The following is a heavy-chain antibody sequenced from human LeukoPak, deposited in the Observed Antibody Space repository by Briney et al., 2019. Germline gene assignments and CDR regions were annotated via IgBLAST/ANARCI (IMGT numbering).Heavy chain of an antibody. CDR2: INPNSGGT. J-gene: IGHJ5*02. CDR3: ARDGRDYGDYDWFDP. Sequence: ASVKVSCKASGYTFTGYYMHWVRQAPGQGLEWMGWINPNSGGTNYAQKFQGRVTMTRDTSISTAYMELSRLRSDDTAVYYCARDGRDYGDYDWFDPWGQGTLVTVSS. D-gene: IGHD4-17*01. V-gene: IGHV1-2*02. CDR1: GYTFTGYY.